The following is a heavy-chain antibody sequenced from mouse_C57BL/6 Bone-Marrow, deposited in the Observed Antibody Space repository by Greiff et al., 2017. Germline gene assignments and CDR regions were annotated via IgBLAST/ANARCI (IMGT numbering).Heavy chain of an antibody. CDR1: GFTFSDYY. CDR3: ARSCECEGAMGY. Sequence: EVQVVESGAGLVQPGASLKLSCAASGFTFSDYYMSWVRQTPEKRLEWVAYISNGGGSTYYPDTVKGRFTISRDNATNTLYLQMSRLKSEDAAVYYCARSCECEGAMGYWGQGTSVTVAS. CDR2: ISNGGGST. D-gene: IGHD6-1*01. V-gene: IGHV5-12*01. J-gene: IGHJ4*01.